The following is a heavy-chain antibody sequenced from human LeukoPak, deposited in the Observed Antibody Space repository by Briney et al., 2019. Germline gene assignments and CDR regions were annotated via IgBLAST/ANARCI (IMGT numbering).Heavy chain of an antibody. CDR2: IGLSSRNT. CDR1: GFTFSDYS. Sequence: GGSLRLACVASGFTFSDYSMNWVRQAPGKGLEWLSYIGLSSRNTFYAESVEGRFTISSDNAKSSLYLQMNSLRDEDTAVYYCARDSDYSFDYWGQGTLVTVSS. CDR3: ARDSDYSFDY. D-gene: IGHD4-11*01. J-gene: IGHJ4*02. V-gene: IGHV3-48*02.